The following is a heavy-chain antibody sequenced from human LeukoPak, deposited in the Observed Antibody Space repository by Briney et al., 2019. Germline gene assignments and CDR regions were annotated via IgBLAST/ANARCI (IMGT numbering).Heavy chain of an antibody. D-gene: IGHD3-16*01. V-gene: IGHV3-23*01. J-gene: IGHJ4*02. CDR1: GFTFSSYG. CDR3: AKVRPAGFGYYFDY. Sequence: PGGSLRLSCAASGFTFSSYGMSWVRQAPGKGLEWVSAISGSGGSSYYADSVKGRFTISRDNSKNTLYLQMNSLRAEDTAVYYCAKVRPAGFGYYFDYWGQGTLVTVSS. CDR2: ISGSGGSS.